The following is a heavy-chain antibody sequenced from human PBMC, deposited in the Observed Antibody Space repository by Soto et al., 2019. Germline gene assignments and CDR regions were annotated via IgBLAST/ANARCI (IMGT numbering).Heavy chain of an antibody. J-gene: IGHJ5*02. CDR1: GGSISSGGYY. CDR2: IYYSGST. V-gene: IGHV4-31*03. D-gene: IGHD5-18*01. Sequence: SETLSLTCTVSGGSISSGGYYWSWIRQHPGKGLEWIGYIYYSGSTYYNPSLKSRVTISVDTSKNQFSLKLSSVTAADTAVYYCARASYRYGLRGAWFDPWGQGNLVTVSS. CDR3: ARASYRYGLRGAWFDP.